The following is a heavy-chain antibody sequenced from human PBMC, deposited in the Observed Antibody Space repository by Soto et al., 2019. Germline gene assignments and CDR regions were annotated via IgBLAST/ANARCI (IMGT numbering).Heavy chain of an antibody. CDR2: IYYSGST. D-gene: IGHD3-22*01. V-gene: IGHV4-31*03. J-gene: IGHJ4*02. Sequence: SETLSLTCTVSGGSISSGTYYWTWIRQQPGKGLEWIGNIYYSGSTYYSPSLTSRATISADTSKNQFSLRLSSVTAADTAVYYCARGDSSWAFVDYRGQGTLVTVSS. CDR3: ARGDSSWAFVDY. CDR1: GGSISSGTYY.